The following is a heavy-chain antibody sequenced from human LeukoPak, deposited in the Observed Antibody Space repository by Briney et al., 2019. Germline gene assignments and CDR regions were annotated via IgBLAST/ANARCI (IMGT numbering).Heavy chain of an antibody. CDR3: ARGGSYFDISGYYFY. Sequence: GGSLRLSCAASGFTVSSNYMSWVRQAPGKGLEWVSGIYSGGSTSYADSVKGRFTISRDNSKNTLYLQMNSLRTEDTAVYYCARGGSYFDISGYYFYWGQGTLVTVSS. CDR1: GFTVSSNY. D-gene: IGHD3-22*01. CDR2: IYSGGST. V-gene: IGHV3-66*01. J-gene: IGHJ4*02.